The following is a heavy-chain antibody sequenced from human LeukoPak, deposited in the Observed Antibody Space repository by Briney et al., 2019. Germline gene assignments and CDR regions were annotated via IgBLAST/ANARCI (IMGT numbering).Heavy chain of an antibody. D-gene: IGHD3-10*01. CDR2: INPSGGST. CDR1: GYTFTGYY. CDR3: ARAGPRKVYYGSGSYYNPAHYYYYGMDV. Sequence: GASVKVSCKASGYTFTGYYMHWVRQAPGQGLEWMGWINPSGGSTSYAQKFQGRVTMTRDTSTSTVYMELSSLRSEDTAVYYCARAGPRKVYYGSGSYYNPAHYYYYGMDVWGQGTTVTVSS. V-gene: IGHV1-46*01. J-gene: IGHJ6*02.